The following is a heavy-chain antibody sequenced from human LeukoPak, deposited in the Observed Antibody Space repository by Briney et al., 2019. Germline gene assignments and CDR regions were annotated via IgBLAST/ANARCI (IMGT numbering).Heavy chain of an antibody. CDR2: INAGNGNT. Sequence: ASVKVSCKASGYTFTSYAMHWVRQAPGQRLEWMGWINAGNGNTKYSQKFQGGVTITRDTSASTAYMELRSLRSEDTAVYYCARGGNFGELREYWGQGSLVTVSS. D-gene: IGHD3-10*01. V-gene: IGHV1-3*01. J-gene: IGHJ4*02. CDR1: GYTFTSYA. CDR3: ARGGNFGELREY.